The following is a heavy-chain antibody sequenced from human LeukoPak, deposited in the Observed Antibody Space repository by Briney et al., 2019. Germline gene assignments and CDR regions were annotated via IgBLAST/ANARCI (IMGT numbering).Heavy chain of an antibody. CDR2: IYPDDSDT. J-gene: IGHJ3*02. CDR1: GYSFTGHW. V-gene: IGHV5-51*01. D-gene: IGHD3-10*01. CDR3: ARYGKTETYSHGFDI. Sequence: GESLKISCEAFGYSFTGHWIGWVRQMPGRGLEFMGTIYPDDSDTRYSPSFEGRVSISVDKSINTAYLQWSGLKASDTAMYYCARYGKTETYSHGFDIWGQGTMVIVSS.